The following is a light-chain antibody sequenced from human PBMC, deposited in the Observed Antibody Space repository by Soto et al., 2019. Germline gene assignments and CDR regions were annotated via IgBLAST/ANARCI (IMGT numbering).Light chain of an antibody. J-gene: IGLJ2*01. CDR1: KLGDRY. CDR2: QDS. CDR3: QAWDTSSDVV. V-gene: IGLV3-1*01. Sequence: SYELTQPPSVSVSPGQTATITCSADKLGDRYTSWYQQKPGQSPVLVIHQDSKRPSGIPERFSGSNSGNTATLTISGTLVMDEADYYCQAWDTSSDVVFGGGTQLTVL.